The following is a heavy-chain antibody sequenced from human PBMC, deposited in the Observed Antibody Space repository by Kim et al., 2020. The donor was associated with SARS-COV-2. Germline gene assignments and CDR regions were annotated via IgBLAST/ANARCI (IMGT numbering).Heavy chain of an antibody. Sequence: GGSLRLSCAASGFTFSSYWMHWVRKAPGKGLVWVSRINSDGSSTSYADSVKGRFTISRDNAKNTLYLQMNSLRAEDTAVYYCAREGGYSYGADAFDIWGQGTMVTVSS. D-gene: IGHD5-18*01. CDR3: AREGGYSYGADAFDI. CDR2: INSDGSST. CDR1: GFTFSSYW. J-gene: IGHJ3*02. V-gene: IGHV3-74*01.